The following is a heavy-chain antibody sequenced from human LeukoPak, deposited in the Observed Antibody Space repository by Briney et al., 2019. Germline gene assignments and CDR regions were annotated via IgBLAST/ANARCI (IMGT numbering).Heavy chain of an antibody. D-gene: IGHD6-19*01. CDR1: GGSFSGYY. J-gene: IGHJ4*02. CDR2: INHSGST. CDR3: ASRLSGWYLSAHFDY. Sequence: PSETLSLTCAVYGGSFSGYYWSWIRQPPGKGLEWIGEINHSGSTNYNPSLKSRVTISVDTSKNQFSLKLSSVTAADTALYYCASRLSGWYLSAHFDYWGQGTLVTVSS. V-gene: IGHV4-34*01.